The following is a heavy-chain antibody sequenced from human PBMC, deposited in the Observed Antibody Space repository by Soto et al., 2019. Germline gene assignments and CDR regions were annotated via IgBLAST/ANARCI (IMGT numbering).Heavy chain of an antibody. CDR1: GYTFTSYG. CDR2: ISAYNGNT. J-gene: IGHJ5*01. Sequence: SVRVYCKASGYTFTSYGISWVRPAPGQGLEWMGWISAYNGNTNYAQKLQGRVTMTTDTSTSTAYMELRSLRSDDTAVYYCARDFSCSGGRRAGFDSWSQRTPVTVS. D-gene: IGHD2-15*01. V-gene: IGHV1-18*01. CDR3: ARDFSCSGGRRAGFDS.